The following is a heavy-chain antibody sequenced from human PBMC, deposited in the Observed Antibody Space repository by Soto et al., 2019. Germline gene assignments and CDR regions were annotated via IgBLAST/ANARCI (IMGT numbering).Heavy chain of an antibody. CDR1: GFTFSRYG. V-gene: IGHV3-30*18. D-gene: IGHD3-3*02. CDR3: AKDRDLAISFFSSNNWFDP. CDR2: ISYDGSNK. J-gene: IGHJ5*02. Sequence: LRLSCAASGFTFSRYGMHWVRQAPGKGLEWVAVISYDGSNKYYADSVKGRFTISRDNSKNTLYLQMNSLRAEDTAVYYCAKDRDLAISFFSSNNWFDPWGQGTLVTVSS.